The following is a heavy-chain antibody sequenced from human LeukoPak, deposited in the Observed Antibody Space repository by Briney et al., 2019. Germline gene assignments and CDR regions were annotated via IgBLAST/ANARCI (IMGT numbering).Heavy chain of an antibody. CDR2: ISSSSSYI. J-gene: IGHJ4*02. Sequence: GGSLRLSCAASGFTFSSYSMNWVRQAPGKGLEWVSSISSSSSYIYYADSVKGRFTISRDNAKNSLYLQMNSLRAEDTAEYHCARVFPPRPLDYWGQGTLVTVST. CDR3: ARVFPPRPLDY. D-gene: IGHD3-3*01. CDR1: GFTFSSYS. V-gene: IGHV3-21*01.